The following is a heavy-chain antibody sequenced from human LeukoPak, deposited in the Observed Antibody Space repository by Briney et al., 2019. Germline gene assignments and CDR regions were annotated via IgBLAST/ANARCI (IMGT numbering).Heavy chain of an antibody. CDR2: INHSGST. D-gene: IGHD3-22*01. CDR3: ARGRYYDSSGYSY. V-gene: IGHV4-34*01. CDR1: GGSFSGYY. J-gene: IGHJ4*02. Sequence: SETLSLTCAVYGGSFSGYYWSWIRQPPGKGLEWIGEINHSGSTNYNPSLKSRVTMSVDTSKNQFSLKLSSVTAADTAVYYCARGRYYDSSGYSYWGQGTLVTVSS.